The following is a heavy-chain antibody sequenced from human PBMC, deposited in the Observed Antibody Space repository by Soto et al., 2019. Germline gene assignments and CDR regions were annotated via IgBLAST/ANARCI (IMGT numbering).Heavy chain of an antibody. D-gene: IGHD4-17*01. Sequence: QVQLVQSGPEVKKPGASVKVSCKASGYTFTTYYIHWVRQAPGEGLEWMGFINPSVGSTSYSRKFQGRVTMPRDTSESTVYVELSSLGSEATAVYYCVRNTASGLDIWGQGTMVTVAS. CDR2: INPSVGST. V-gene: IGHV1-46*01. J-gene: IGHJ3*02. CDR3: VRNTASGLDI. CDR1: GYTFTTYY.